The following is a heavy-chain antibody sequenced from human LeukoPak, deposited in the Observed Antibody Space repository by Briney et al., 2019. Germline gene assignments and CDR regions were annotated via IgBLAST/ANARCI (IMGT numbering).Heavy chain of an antibody. J-gene: IGHJ4*02. CDR1: GGSISSGSYY. V-gene: IGHV4-61*02. D-gene: IGHD3-22*01. CDR3: ARIGRYYDSSGYPFDY. CDR2: IYTSGST. Sequence: PSETLSLTCTVSGGSISSGSYYWNWIRQPAGKGLEWIGRIYTSGSTNYNPSLKSRVTISVDTSKNQFSLKLSSVTAADTAVYYCARIGRYYDSSGYPFDYWGQGTLTTVSS.